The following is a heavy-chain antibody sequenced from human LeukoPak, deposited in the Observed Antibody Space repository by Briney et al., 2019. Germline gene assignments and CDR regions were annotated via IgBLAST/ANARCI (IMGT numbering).Heavy chain of an antibody. CDR2: IWYDGNTE. CDR1: GFTFSSYG. V-gene: IGHV3-33*01. CDR3: AREGLRDDFWSGYYAHFDY. J-gene: IGHJ4*02. D-gene: IGHD3-3*01. Sequence: GRSLRLSCAASGFTFSSYGMHWVRQTPGKGLEWVAVIWYDGNTEYYADSVRGRFTISRDNSKNTLHLQMDSLRAEDTAVYYCAREGLRDDFWSGYYAHFDYWGQGTLVTVSS.